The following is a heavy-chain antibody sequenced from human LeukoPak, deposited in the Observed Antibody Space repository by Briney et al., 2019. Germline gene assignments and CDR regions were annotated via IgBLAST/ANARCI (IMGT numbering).Heavy chain of an antibody. CDR2: INPNSGGT. V-gene: IGHV1-2*02. CDR3: ARVLRPTIQTFDY. CDR1: GYTFTGYY. D-gene: IGHD1-26*01. J-gene: IGHJ4*02. Sequence: ASVKVSCKAPGYTFTGYYMHWVRQAPGQGLEWMGWINPNSGGTNYAQKFQGRVTMTRDTSISTAYMELSRLRSDDTAVYYCARVLRPTIQTFDYWGQGTLVTVSS.